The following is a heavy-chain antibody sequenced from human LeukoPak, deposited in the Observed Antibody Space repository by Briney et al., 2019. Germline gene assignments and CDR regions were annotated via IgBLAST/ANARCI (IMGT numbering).Heavy chain of an antibody. CDR3: ARAAADAFDI. D-gene: IGHD2-15*01. CDR2: INPSGGST. V-gene: IGHV1-46*01. CDR1: GYTFTSYY. Sequence: ASVKVSCKASGYTFTSYYMHWVRQAPGQGLEWMGIINPSGGSTSYAQKFQGRVTMTRDTSTSTVYMELRSLRSDDTAVYYCARAAADAFDIWGQGTMVTVSS. J-gene: IGHJ3*02.